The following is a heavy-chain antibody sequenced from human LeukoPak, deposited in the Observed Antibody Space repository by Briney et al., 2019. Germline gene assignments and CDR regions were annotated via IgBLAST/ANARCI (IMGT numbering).Heavy chain of an antibody. V-gene: IGHV1-8*02. D-gene: IGHD6-19*01. Sequence: ASVKVSCKASGYTFTSRGINWVRQATGQGLEWMGWMNPNSGNTGYAQKFQGRVTMTRNTSINTAYMELSSLRSEDTAVYYCARGPGYSSGWSTGMPKGWFDPWGQGTLVTVSS. CDR3: ARGPGYSSGWSTGMPKGWFDP. J-gene: IGHJ5*02. CDR1: GYTFTSRG. CDR2: MNPNSGNT.